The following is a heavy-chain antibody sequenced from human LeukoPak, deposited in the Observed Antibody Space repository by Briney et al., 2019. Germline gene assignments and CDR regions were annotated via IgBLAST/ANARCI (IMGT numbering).Heavy chain of an antibody. J-gene: IGHJ2*01. CDR2: INPNSGGT. D-gene: IGHD4-17*01. CDR3: ARDRYGDYSGWYFDL. Sequence: ASVKVSCKASGYTFTGYYMHWVRQAPGQGLEWMGWINPNSGGTNYAQKFQGRVTMTRDTSISTAYMELSRLRSEDTAVYYCARDRYGDYSGWYFDLWGRGTLVTVSS. V-gene: IGHV1-2*02. CDR1: GYTFTGYY.